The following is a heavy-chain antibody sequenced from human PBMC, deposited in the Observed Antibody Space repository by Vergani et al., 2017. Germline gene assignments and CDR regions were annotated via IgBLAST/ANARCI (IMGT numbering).Heavy chain of an antibody. Sequence: EVQLLESGGGLVQPGGSLRLSCAASGFTFSSYAMSWVRQAPGKGLEWVSALSGSGGSTYYADSVKGRFTISRDNSKNTLYLKMNSLRAEDTAVYYCAKDLRERRAYYYYMDVWGKGTTVTVSS. J-gene: IGHJ6*03. CDR1: GFTFSSYA. V-gene: IGHV3-23*01. D-gene: IGHD1-1*01. CDR2: LSGSGGST. CDR3: AKDLRERRAYYYYMDV.